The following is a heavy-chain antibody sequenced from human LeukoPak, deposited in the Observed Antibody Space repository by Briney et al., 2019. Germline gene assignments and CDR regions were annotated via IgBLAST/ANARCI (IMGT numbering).Heavy chain of an antibody. CDR1: GFTFSSYA. CDR2: ISYDGGKK. CDR3: ARAPVWFGEWFFDY. V-gene: IGHV3-30-3*01. J-gene: IGHJ4*02. Sequence: GGSLRLSRAASGFTFSSYAMHWVRQAPGKGLEWVSVISYDGGKKYYADSVKGRFTISRDNSKNTLYLQMNSLRVEDTAVYYCARAPVWFGEWFFDYWGQGTLVTVSS. D-gene: IGHD3-10*01.